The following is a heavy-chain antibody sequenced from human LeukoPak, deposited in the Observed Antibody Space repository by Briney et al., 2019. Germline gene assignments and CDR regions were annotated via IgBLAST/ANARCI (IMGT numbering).Heavy chain of an antibody. D-gene: IGHD6-13*01. J-gene: IGHJ4*02. V-gene: IGHV1-69*05. CDR2: IIPIFGTA. Sequence: SVKVSCKASGGTFSSYAISWVRQAPGQGLEWMGRIIPIFGTANYAQKFQGRVTITTDESTSTAYMELSSLRSEDTAMYYCARDQRSWYSPYFDYWGQGTLVTVSS. CDR3: ARDQRSWYSPYFDY. CDR1: GGTFSSYA.